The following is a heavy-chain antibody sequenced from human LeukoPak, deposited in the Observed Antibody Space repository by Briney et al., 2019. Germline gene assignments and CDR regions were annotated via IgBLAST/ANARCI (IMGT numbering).Heavy chain of an antibody. D-gene: IGHD3-10*01. CDR1: GYTFTSYY. Sequence: ASVKVSCKSSGYTFTSYYMHWVRQASGQGLECMGIINPSGGSTSYAQKFQGRVTMTRDTSTSTVYMELSSLRSEDTAVYYCARDRADYYKSAFDIWGQGTMVTVSS. CDR3: ARDRADYYKSAFDI. J-gene: IGHJ3*02. CDR2: INPSGGST. V-gene: IGHV1-46*01.